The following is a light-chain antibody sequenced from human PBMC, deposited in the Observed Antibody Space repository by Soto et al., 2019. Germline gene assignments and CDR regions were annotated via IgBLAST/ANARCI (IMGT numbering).Light chain of an antibody. V-gene: IGLV2-11*01. Sequence: QSALTQPRSVSGSPGQSVTISCTGTKSDVGGYNYVSWYQHHPGKAPKLVISDVTERPSGVPDRFSGSKSGNTASLTISGLQADDEADYYCISYTSSSYVFGTGTKLTVL. J-gene: IGLJ1*01. CDR1: KSDVGGYNY. CDR3: ISYTSSSYV. CDR2: DVT.